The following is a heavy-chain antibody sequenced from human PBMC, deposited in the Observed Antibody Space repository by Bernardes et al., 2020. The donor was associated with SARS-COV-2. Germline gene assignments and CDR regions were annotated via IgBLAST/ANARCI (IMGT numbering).Heavy chain of an antibody. CDR3: ARGSGYYYASSGYSSYYFDY. J-gene: IGHJ4*02. V-gene: IGHV4-4*02. CDR2: IYHSGST. Sequence: SETLSLTCAVSGGSISSINWWSCVLQPPGKGLEWIGEIYHSGSTNYNPSLKSRVTISVDKSKNQFSLKLSSVTAADTAVYYCARGSGYYYASSGYSSYYFDYWGQGTLVTVSS. CDR1: GGSISSINW. D-gene: IGHD3-22*01.